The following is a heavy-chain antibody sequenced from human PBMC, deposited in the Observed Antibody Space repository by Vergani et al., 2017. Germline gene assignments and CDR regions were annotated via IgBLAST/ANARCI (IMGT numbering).Heavy chain of an antibody. V-gene: IGHV4-34*01. D-gene: IGHD6-13*01. CDR3: ARRTFLAAAGSGTYFDY. Sequence: QVQLQQWGAGLLKPSETLSLTCAVYGGSFSGYYWSWIRQPPGKGLEWIGEINHSGSTNYNPSLKSRVTISVDTSKNQFSLKLSSVTAADTAVYYCARRTFLAAAGSGTYFDYWGQGTLGTVSS. CDR2: INHSGST. J-gene: IGHJ4*02. CDR1: GGSFSGYY.